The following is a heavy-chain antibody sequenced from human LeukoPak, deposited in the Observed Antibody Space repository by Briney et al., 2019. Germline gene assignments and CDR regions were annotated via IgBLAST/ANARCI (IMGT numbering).Heavy chain of an antibody. V-gene: IGHV4-30-4*08. CDR3: ARDLACSSTSCYYFDY. CDR1: GGSISSGGYY. J-gene: IGHJ4*02. CDR2: IYYSGST. D-gene: IGHD2-2*01. Sequence: SSETLSLTCTVSGGSISSGGYYWSWIRQHPGKGLEWIGYIYYSGSTYYNPSLKSRVTISVDTSKNQFSLKLSSVTAADTAVYYCARDLACSSTSCYYFDYWGQGTLVTVSS.